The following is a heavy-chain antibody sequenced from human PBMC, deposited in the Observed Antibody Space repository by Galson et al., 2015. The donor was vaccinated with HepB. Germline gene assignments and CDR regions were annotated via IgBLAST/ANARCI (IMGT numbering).Heavy chain of an antibody. J-gene: IGHJ4*02. CDR2: IDTTTGNP. CDR3: ARHAPILTGYYGGFDC. CDR1: GYTITGYA. D-gene: IGHD3-9*01. Sequence: SVKVSCKASGYTITGYAINWVRQAPGQGLEWMGWIDTTTGNPSYAPGFTGRFVFSLDTSVSTTYLQISSLKAEDTAVYYCARHAPILTGYYGGFDCWGQRTLVTVSS. V-gene: IGHV7-4-1*02.